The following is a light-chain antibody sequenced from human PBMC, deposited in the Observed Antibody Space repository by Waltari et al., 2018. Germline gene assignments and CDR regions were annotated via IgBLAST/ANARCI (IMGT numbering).Light chain of an antibody. CDR2: LCS. Sequence: EIVLTQSPLSLHVTPGEPASMSCRSNQSLLHSTGYKYLNWYLQKPGQSPQILVYLCSNRASVVPDRFCGSTSGTDFTVKISRVEAKDVGVYYCMQALQTPVTFGQGTRLEIK. J-gene: IGKJ5*01. V-gene: IGKV2-28*01. CDR1: QSLLHSTGYKY. CDR3: MQALQTPVT.